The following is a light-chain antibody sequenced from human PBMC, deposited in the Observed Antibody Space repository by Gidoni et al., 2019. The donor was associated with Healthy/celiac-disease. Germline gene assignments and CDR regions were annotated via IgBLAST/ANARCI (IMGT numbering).Light chain of an antibody. CDR2: GNS. V-gene: IGLV1-40*01. Sequence: QSVLTQPPSVSGAPGQRVTISCTGSSSNIVAGYDVQWYQQLPGTAPKHLIYGNSNRPSGVPDRFSGSKSGTSASLAITGLQAEDEADYYCQSYDSSLSGVVFGGGTKLTVL. CDR1: SSNIVAGYD. CDR3: QSYDSSLSGVV. J-gene: IGLJ2*01.